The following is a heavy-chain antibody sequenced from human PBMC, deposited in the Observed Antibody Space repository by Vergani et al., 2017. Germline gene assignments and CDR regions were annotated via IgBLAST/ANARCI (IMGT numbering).Heavy chain of an antibody. Sequence: QVQVVQSGAEVKKSGASVTVFCKTSGYTLSNYYMHWVRQAPGQGLEWMGIINPSGGHTNYAQKFQGRVTMTRDTSTSTVYMELSSLRSEDTAIYYCARGDYGILTGYRYWGQGTLVTVSA. J-gene: IGHJ4*02. CDR1: GYTLSNYY. V-gene: IGHV1-46*03. D-gene: IGHD3-9*01. CDR2: INPSGGHT. CDR3: ARGDYGILTGYRY.